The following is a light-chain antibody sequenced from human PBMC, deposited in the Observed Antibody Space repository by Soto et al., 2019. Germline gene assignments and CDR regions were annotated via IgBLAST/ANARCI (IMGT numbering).Light chain of an antibody. CDR1: ESISDW. CDR2: DAS. J-gene: IGKJ1*01. Sequence: DIQMTQSPSTLCASVGDRVTITCRASESISDWLAWYQQKPGKAPKLLIFDASSLKSGVPSRFSGSGSGTEFTLTISSLQPDDFATYFCQQYNSYSWTFGQGTKVEVK. CDR3: QQYNSYSWT. V-gene: IGKV1-5*01.